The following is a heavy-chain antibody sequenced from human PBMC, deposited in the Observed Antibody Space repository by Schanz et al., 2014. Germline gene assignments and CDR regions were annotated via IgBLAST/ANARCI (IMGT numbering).Heavy chain of an antibody. CDR1: GYTFISYG. Sequence: QVQLVQSGAEVKKPGASVKVSCKASGYTFISYGIKWVRQAPGQGLEWMGRIIPILGIANYAQKFQGRVTITADKSTFTAYMEVSSLRSEDTAVYYCARSGSSNWYFFDYWGQGTLVTVSS. CDR3: ARSGSSNWYFFDY. CDR2: IIPILGIA. D-gene: IGHD6-13*01. V-gene: IGHV1-69*04. J-gene: IGHJ4*02.